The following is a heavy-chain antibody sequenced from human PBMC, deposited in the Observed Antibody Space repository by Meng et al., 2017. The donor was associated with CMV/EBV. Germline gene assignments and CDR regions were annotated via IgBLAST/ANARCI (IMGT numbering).Heavy chain of an antibody. CDR2: IRYDGSNK. J-gene: IGHJ6*02. Sequence: GESLKISCAASGFTFSSYGMHWVRQAPGKGLEWVAFIRYDGSNKYYADSVKGRFTISRDNSKNTLYLQMNSLRAEDTAVYYCAKDSGYDSYLYYYYYYGMDVWGQGTTVTVSS. CDR3: AKDSGYDSYLYYYYYYGMDV. D-gene: IGHD5-12*01. CDR1: GFTFSSYG. V-gene: IGHV3-30*02.